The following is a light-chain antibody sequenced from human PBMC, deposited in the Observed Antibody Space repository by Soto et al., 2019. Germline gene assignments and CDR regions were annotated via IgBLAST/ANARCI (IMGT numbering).Light chain of an antibody. CDR2: DAS. CDR1: QSVNTY. J-gene: IGKJ2*01. Sequence: EIVLTQSPATLSVYPGERATLPCRASQSVNTYLAWYQQKPGQAPRLLIYDASNRATGIPARFSGSGSGTDFTLTISSLEPEEFAVYYCQQRSTWPYTFGQGTKLEIQ. CDR3: QQRSTWPYT. V-gene: IGKV3-11*01.